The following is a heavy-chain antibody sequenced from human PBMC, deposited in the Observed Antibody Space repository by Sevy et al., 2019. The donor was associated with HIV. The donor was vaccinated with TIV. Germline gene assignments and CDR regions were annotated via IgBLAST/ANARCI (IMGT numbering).Heavy chain of an antibody. CDR2: ISSRSGTI. V-gene: IGHV3-48*01. D-gene: IGHD1-1*01. CDR3: ARGGYPRPFDY. J-gene: IGHJ4*02. CDR1: GITLSNYG. Sequence: GGSLRLSCAASGITLSNYGVNWVRQAPGEGLEWVSYISSRSGTIYYADSVKGRVTIARDNAKNTLSLQMNSLRAEDTAVYYCARGGYPRPFDYWGQGTLVTVSS.